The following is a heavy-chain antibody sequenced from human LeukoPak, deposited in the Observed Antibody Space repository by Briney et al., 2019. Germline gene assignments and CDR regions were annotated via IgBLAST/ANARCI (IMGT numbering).Heavy chain of an antibody. CDR1: GYTFTGYY. CDR2: ISVYNGNT. Sequence: GASVKVSCKASGYTFTGYYMHWVRQAPGQGLEGMGWISVYNGNTNYAQKLQGRVTMTTDTSTSTAYMELGNLRSDDTAVYFCARGKGNYGDPASFDYWGQGTLVTVSS. CDR3: ARGKGNYGDPASFDY. D-gene: IGHD4-17*01. J-gene: IGHJ4*02. V-gene: IGHV1-18*04.